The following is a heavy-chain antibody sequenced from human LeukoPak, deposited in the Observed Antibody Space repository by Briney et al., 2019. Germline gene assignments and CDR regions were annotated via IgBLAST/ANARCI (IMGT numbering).Heavy chain of an antibody. CDR1: GGSISSSSYY. CDR2: IYYSGST. D-gene: IGHD3-22*01. V-gene: IGHV4-39*07. Sequence: SETLSLTCTVSGGSISSSSYYWGWIRQPPGKGLEWIGSIYYSGSTYYNPSLKSRVTISVDTSKNQFSLKLSSVTAADTAVYYCARVSGITMIVVIITDAFDIWGQGTMVTVSS. J-gene: IGHJ3*02. CDR3: ARVSGITMIVVIITDAFDI.